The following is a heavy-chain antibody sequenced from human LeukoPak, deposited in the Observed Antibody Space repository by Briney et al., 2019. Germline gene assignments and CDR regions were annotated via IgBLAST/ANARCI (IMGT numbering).Heavy chain of an antibody. CDR2: MNPNSGNT. Sequence: GASVKVSCKTSGYTFISYDINWVRQATGQGLEWMGWMNPNSGNTGYAQKFQGRVTITRNTSISTAYMELSSLRSEDTAVYYCARSYSGVCGGVCGAVAGYYFDYWGQGTLVTVSS. V-gene: IGHV1-8*01. D-gene: IGHD6-19*01. CDR3: ARSYSGVCGGVCGAVAGYYFDY. CDR1: GYTFISYD. J-gene: IGHJ4*02.